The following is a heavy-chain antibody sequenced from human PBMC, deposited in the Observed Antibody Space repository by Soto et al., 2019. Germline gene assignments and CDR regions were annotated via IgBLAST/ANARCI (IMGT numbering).Heavy chain of an antibody. J-gene: IGHJ6*02. Sequence: GGSLRLSCAASGFTFSSYVMHWVRQAPGQGLEWVAVISYDGSYKYYADSVKGRFTISRDNSKHTLYLQMSSLRVEDTAVYYCAKDPDGYCSSTLYYAFFRVALWAQGTKVT. D-gene: IGHD2-2*03. V-gene: IGHV3-30*18. CDR1: GFTFSSYV. CDR2: ISYDGSYK. CDR3: AKDPDGYCSSTLYYAFFRVAL.